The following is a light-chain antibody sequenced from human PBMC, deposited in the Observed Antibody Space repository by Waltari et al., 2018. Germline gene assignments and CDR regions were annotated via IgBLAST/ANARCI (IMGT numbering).Light chain of an antibody. Sequence: QLVLTQSPSASASLGASVKLTCTLSSGHSTNIIAWLQQQPEKRPRFLINVKSDGSHNKGVGIPDRFSGSSSGAERYLPISSLQSEDEADYYCQTGGHGTWVFGGGTRLTVL. V-gene: IGLV4-69*01. J-gene: IGLJ3*02. CDR2: VKSDGSH. CDR1: SGHSTNI. CDR3: QTGGHGTWV.